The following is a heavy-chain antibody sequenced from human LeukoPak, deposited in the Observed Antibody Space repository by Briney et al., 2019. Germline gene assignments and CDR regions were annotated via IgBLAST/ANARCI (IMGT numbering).Heavy chain of an antibody. CDR2: IYSGGST. CDR1: GFTFSSYW. CDR3: ARALYYDILTGEYYYYGMDV. V-gene: IGHV3-66*01. Sequence: GGSLRLSCAASGFTFSSYWMSWVRQAPGKGLEWVSVIYSGGSTYYADSVKGRFTISRDNSKNTLYLQMNSLRAEDTAVYYCARALYYDILTGEYYYYGMDVWGQGTTVTVSS. J-gene: IGHJ6*02. D-gene: IGHD3-9*01.